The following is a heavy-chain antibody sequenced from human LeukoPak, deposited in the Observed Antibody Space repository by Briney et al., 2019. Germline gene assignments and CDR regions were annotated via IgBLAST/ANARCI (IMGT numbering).Heavy chain of an antibody. J-gene: IGHJ4*02. V-gene: IGHV3-53*01. Sequence: GGSLRLSCVVSGFTVSNNYMSWVRQAPRKGLEWVSLIYSGGSTHYADSVKGRFTICGDNSKNTLYLQMNSLRAEDTAVYYCARGPSGSGYVDYWGQGTLVTVSS. CDR1: GFTVSNNY. CDR3: ARGPSGSGYVDY. CDR2: IYSGGST. D-gene: IGHD3-22*01.